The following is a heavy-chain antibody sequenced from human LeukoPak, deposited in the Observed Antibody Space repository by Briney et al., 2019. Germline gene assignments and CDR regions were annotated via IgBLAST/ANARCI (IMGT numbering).Heavy chain of an antibody. V-gene: IGHV1-18*01. Sequence: GASVKVSCKASGYTFTSYGISWVRQAPGQGLEWIGWISAYNGNTNYAQKLQGRVTMTTDTSTSTAYMELRSLRSDDTAVYYCARGPYYDILTGSGLYGMDAWGQGTTVTVSS. J-gene: IGHJ6*02. CDR3: ARGPYYDILTGSGLYGMDA. CDR1: GYTFTSYG. CDR2: ISAYNGNT. D-gene: IGHD3-9*01.